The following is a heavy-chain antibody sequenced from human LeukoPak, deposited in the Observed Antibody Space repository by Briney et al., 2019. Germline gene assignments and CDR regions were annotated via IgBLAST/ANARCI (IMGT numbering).Heavy chain of an antibody. CDR3: ARHGPGYLDS. V-gene: IGHV4-59*08. CDR1: GGSISSYY. CDR2: IYYTGST. Sequence: SETLSLTCTVSGGSISSYYWSWIRQPPGKGLEWIGYIYYTGSTNYNPSLKSRVTISVDTSNNQFSLKLSSVTAADTAVFFCARHGPGYLDSWGQGALVTVSS. J-gene: IGHJ4*02.